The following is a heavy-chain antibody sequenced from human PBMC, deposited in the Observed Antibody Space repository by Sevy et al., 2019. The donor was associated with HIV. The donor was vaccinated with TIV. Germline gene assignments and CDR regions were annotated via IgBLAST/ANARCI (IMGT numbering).Heavy chain of an antibody. CDR3: ARMAYCGGDCSDDAFDI. Sequence: SETLSLTCTVSGGSIRSGGYYWSWIRQHPGKGLEWIGYIYYSGSTYYNPSLKSRVTISVDTSKNQFSLKLSSVTAADTAVYYCARMAYCGGDCSDDAFDIWGQGTMVTVSS. J-gene: IGHJ3*02. V-gene: IGHV4-31*03. D-gene: IGHD2-21*02. CDR2: IYYSGST. CDR1: GGSIRSGGYY.